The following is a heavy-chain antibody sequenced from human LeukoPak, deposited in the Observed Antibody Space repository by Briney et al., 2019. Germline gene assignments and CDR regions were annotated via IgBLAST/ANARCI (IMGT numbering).Heavy chain of an antibody. Sequence: SGTLSLTCTVSGGSISSFYWTWIRQPPGKGLEWIGYMYYNGATTYNPSLKSRVTMSVDTSKEQFSLKLTSVTAADTAVYYCARYGGSGWVIDNWGQGILVTVSS. J-gene: IGHJ4*02. CDR2: MYYNGAT. V-gene: IGHV4-59*08. D-gene: IGHD6-19*01. CDR1: GGSISSFY. CDR3: ARYGGSGWVIDN.